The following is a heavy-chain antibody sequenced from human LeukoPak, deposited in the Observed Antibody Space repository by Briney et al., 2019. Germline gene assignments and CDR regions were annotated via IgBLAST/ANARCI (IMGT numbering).Heavy chain of an antibody. CDR3: ARAHLIAAAGYNWFDP. V-gene: IGHV1-2*02. CDR1: GYTFTAFY. Sequence: GASVKVSCEASGYTFTAFYMHWLRQAPGQGLEWMGWINPNSGATNYAQKFQGRVTMTRDTSISTAYMELSRLRSDDTAVYYCARAHLIAAAGYNWFDPSGQGTLVTVSS. J-gene: IGHJ5*02. D-gene: IGHD6-13*01. CDR2: INPNSGAT.